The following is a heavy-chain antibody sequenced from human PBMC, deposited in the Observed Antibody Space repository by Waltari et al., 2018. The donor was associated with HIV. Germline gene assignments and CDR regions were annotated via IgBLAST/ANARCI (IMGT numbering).Heavy chain of an antibody. CDR1: GFSVSSNY. J-gene: IGHJ4*02. D-gene: IGHD2-21*02. Sequence: EVQLVESGGGLIQPGGSLRLSCAASGFSVSSNYMSWVRQAPGKGLEWVSAIYSGGSTYYADSVKGRFTISRDNSKNTLYLQMNSLRAEDTAVYYCARGFGCGGDCYYFDYWGQGTLVTVSS. CDR3: ARGFGCGGDCYYFDY. V-gene: IGHV3-53*01. CDR2: IYSGGST.